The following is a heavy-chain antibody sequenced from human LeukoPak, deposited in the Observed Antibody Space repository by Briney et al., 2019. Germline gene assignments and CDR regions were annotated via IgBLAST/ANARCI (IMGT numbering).Heavy chain of an antibody. J-gene: IGHJ3*02. D-gene: IGHD6-6*01. CDR1: GYTFTSYD. CDR3: ASTRIAARPLNAFDI. Sequence: ASVKVSCKASGYTFTSYDINWVRQATGQGLEWMGWMNPNSGNTGYAQKFQGRVTITRNTSISTAYMELSSLRSEDTAVYYCASTRIAARPLNAFDIWGQGTMVTVSS. CDR2: MNPNSGNT. V-gene: IGHV1-8*03.